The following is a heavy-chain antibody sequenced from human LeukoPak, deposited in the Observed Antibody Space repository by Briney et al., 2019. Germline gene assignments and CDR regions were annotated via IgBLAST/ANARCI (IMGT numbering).Heavy chain of an antibody. Sequence: PSETLSLTCTVSGGSISSYYWSWIRQPPGKGLEWIGYIYYSGSTNYNPSLKSRVTISVDTSKNQFSLKLSSVTAADTAVYYCARRGYCSGGSCYDYYFDYWGQGTLVTVSS. CDR3: ARRGYCSGGSCYDYYFDY. J-gene: IGHJ4*02. CDR2: IYYSGST. V-gene: IGHV4-59*08. CDR1: GGSISSYY. D-gene: IGHD2-15*01.